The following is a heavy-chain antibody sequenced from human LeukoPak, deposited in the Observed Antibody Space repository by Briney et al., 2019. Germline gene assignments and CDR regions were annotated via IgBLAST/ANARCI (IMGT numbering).Heavy chain of an antibody. V-gene: IGHV5-51*01. Sequence: GESLEISCKGSGYSFTSYWIGWVRQMPGKGLEWMGIIYPGGSDTRYSPSFQGQVTFSADKSIITAYLQWSSLKASDTAMYYCARQTTQMDIVVVPAAWDYWGQGTLVTVSS. CDR3: ARQTTQMDIVVVPAAWDY. CDR2: IYPGGSDT. D-gene: IGHD2-2*03. CDR1: GYSFTSYW. J-gene: IGHJ4*02.